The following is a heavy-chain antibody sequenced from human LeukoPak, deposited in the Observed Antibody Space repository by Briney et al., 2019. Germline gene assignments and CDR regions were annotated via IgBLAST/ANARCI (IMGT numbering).Heavy chain of an antibody. CDR3: ARDYYDSSGYSNWFDP. J-gene: IGHJ5*02. Sequence: SETLSLTCAVSGGSISSGGYSWSWIRQPPGKGLEWIGYIYHSGSTYYSPSLKSRVTISVDRSKNQFSLKLSSVTAADTAVYYCARDYYDSSGYSNWFDPWGQGTLVTVSS. V-gene: IGHV4-30-2*01. CDR1: GGSISSGGYS. CDR2: IYHSGST. D-gene: IGHD3-22*01.